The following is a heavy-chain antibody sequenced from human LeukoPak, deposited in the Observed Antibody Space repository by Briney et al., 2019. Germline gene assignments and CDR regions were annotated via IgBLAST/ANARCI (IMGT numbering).Heavy chain of an antibody. CDR2: IYDSGGT. Sequence: TSETLSLTCTVSGGSISSSGFYWGWIRQPPGKGLEWIGSIYDSGGTYYNPSLKSRVTISVNMSNNQFSQKLSSVTAADTAVYYCARHDYGDKNFDYWGQGTLVTVSS. V-gene: IGHV4-39*01. CDR3: ARHDYGDKNFDY. D-gene: IGHD4-17*01. CDR1: GGSISSSGFY. J-gene: IGHJ4*02.